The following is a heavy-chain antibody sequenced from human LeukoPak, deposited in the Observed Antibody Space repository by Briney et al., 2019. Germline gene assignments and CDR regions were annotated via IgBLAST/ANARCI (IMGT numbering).Heavy chain of an antibody. D-gene: IGHD6-6*01. V-gene: IGHV1-2*06. CDR1: GYTFTGYY. CDR2: INPNSGGT. Sequence: ASVTVSCKASGYTFTGYYMHWVRQAPGQGLEWMGRINPNSGGTNYAQKLQGRVTMTRDTSISTAYMELSRLRSDDTAVYYCARAESIAPFNYYYYGMDVWGQGTTVTVSS. CDR3: ARAESIAPFNYYYYGMDV. J-gene: IGHJ6*02.